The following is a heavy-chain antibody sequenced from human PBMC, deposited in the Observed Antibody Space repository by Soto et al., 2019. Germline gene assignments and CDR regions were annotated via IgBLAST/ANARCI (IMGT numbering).Heavy chain of an antibody. CDR2: MNPNSGNT. CDR1: GYTFTSYD. D-gene: IGHD3-16*01. Sequence: QVQLVQSGAEVKKPGASVKVSCKASGYTFTSYDINWVRQATGQGLEWMGWMNPNSGNTGYAQKFQGRITMTRNTSISTTYRERSSHTSEYTAACYCAREGGSGMDVWGQGTTVTVSS. CDR3: AREGGSGMDV. V-gene: IGHV1-8*01. J-gene: IGHJ6*02.